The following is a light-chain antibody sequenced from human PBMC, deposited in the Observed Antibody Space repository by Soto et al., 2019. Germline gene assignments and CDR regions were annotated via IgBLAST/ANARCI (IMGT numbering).Light chain of an antibody. Sequence: DIQLTQSPSFLSASVGDRVTITCRASQGISSYLAWYQQKPGKAPNLLIYAASTLQSGVPSRFSGSTSGTEFTLTISSLQPEDFATYYFQQLNSYPFAFVPGTKVDIK. V-gene: IGKV1-9*01. J-gene: IGKJ3*01. CDR2: AAS. CDR3: QQLNSYPFA. CDR1: QGISSY.